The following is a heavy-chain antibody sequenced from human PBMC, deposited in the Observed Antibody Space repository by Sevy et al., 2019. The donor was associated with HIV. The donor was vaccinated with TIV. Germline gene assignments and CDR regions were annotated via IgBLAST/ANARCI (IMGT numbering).Heavy chain of an antibody. D-gene: IGHD3-16*02. CDR1: GGTFSSYA. CDR3: ARESYDYVWGSYRYTFRYWYFDL. J-gene: IGHJ2*01. CDR2: IIPIFGTA. V-gene: IGHV1-69*13. Sequence: ASVKVSCKASGGTFSSYAISWVRQAPGQGLEWMGGIIPIFGTANYAQEFQGRVTITADESTSTAYMELSSLRSEDTAVYYCARESYDYVWGSYRYTFRYWYFDLWGRGTLVTVSS.